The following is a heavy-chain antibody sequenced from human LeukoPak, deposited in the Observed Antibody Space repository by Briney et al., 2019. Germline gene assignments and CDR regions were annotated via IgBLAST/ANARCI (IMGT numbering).Heavy chain of an antibody. Sequence: PGGSLRLSCAASGFTFSSYGMHWVRQAPGKGLEWVAVISYDGSNKYYADSVKGRFTISRDNSKNTPYLQMNSLRAEDTAVYYCAKDFSYSGSSYGMDVWGQGTTVTVSS. CDR1: GFTFSSYG. CDR3: AKDFSYSGSSYGMDV. D-gene: IGHD1-26*01. CDR2: ISYDGSNK. V-gene: IGHV3-30*18. J-gene: IGHJ6*02.